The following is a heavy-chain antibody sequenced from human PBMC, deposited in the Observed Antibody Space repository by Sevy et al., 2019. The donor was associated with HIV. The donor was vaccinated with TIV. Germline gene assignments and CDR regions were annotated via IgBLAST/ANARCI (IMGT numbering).Heavy chain of an antibody. J-gene: IGHJ4*02. D-gene: IGHD2-2*01. CDR2: ISAYNGNT. Sequence: VSVKVSCKASGYTFTNYGINWVRQAPGQGLEWMGWISAYNGNTKYAQKLQGRVTMTTDTSTSTAYMELRSLRSADTAVYYCARAYCSSSSCQEGFDYWGQGTLVTVSS. CDR3: ARAYCSSSSCQEGFDY. CDR1: GYTFTNYG. V-gene: IGHV1-18*01.